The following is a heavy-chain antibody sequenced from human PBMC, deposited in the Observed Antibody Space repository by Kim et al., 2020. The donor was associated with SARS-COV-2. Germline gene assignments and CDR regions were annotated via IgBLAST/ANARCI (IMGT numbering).Heavy chain of an antibody. J-gene: IGHJ5*01. V-gene: IGHV3-72*01. CDR2: CKK. Sequence: CKKEHAASVKGRFTVSRDESKNSVYLQMNSLKTDDTAVYYCARVGSSGYGFDSWCHGTLVTV. CDR3: ARVGSSGYGFDS. D-gene: IGHD3-22*01.